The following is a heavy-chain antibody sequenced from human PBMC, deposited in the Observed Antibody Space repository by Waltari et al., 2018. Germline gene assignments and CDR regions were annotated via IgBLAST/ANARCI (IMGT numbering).Heavy chain of an antibody. Sequence: QLQLQESGPGLVKPSGTLSLNCAVSGASMSTTYWWNWVRQSPQKGLEWIGQVHGSGKTNYNPSFASRVTVSLDTSKNQFSLKVTSATAADTAGYYCARDRGRGLYLDTWGPGTLVTVSP. V-gene: IGHV4-4*02. D-gene: IGHD2-15*01. CDR3: ARDRGRGLYLDT. CDR2: VHGSGKT. CDR1: GASMSTTYW. J-gene: IGHJ5*02.